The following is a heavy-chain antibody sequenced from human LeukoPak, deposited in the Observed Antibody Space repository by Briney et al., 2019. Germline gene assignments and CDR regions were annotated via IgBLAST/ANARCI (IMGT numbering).Heavy chain of an antibody. Sequence: ASVKVSCKASGYTFTSYGISWVRQAPGQGLEWMGWISAYNGNTSYAQKLQGRVTITTDTSTSTAYMELRSLRSDDTAVYYCARGEQWLGQPTDAFDIWGQGTMVTVSS. CDR3: ARGEQWLGQPTDAFDI. D-gene: IGHD6-19*01. J-gene: IGHJ3*02. CDR1: GYTFTSYG. CDR2: ISAYNGNT. V-gene: IGHV1-18*01.